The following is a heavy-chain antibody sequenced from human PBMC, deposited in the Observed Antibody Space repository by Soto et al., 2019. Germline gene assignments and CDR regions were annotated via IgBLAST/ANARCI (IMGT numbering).Heavy chain of an antibody. CDR2: ISAYNGNT. V-gene: IGHV1-18*01. Sequence: ASVNVSFKASGYTFTSYGISWVRQAPGQGLEWMGWISAYNGNTNYAQKLQGRVTMTTDTSTSTAYMELRSLRSDDTAVYYCERSTRDSSGYYYYYGMDVWGQGTTVTVSS. D-gene: IGHD3-22*01. CDR3: ERSTRDSSGYYYYYGMDV. J-gene: IGHJ6*02. CDR1: GYTFTSYG.